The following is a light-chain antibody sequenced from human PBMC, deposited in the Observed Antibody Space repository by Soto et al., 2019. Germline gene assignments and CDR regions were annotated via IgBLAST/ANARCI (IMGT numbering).Light chain of an antibody. J-gene: IGLJ2*01. Sequence: QSALTQPASVSGSPGQSITISCTGTSSDVGGYDYVSWYQHHPGKAPKLMIYDVSNRPSGVSNRFSGSKSGNTASLTISGLQAEDEADYYCSSYTSSNTGVFGGGTKHRP. CDR1: SSDVGGYDY. CDR3: SSYTSSNTGV. V-gene: IGLV2-14*03. CDR2: DVS.